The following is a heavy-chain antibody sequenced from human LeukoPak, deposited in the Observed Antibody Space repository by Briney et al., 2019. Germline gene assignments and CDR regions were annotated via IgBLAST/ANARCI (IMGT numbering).Heavy chain of an antibody. CDR2: MNPNSGKI. CDR1: GYTFTSYD. J-gene: IGHJ3*02. V-gene: IGHV1-8*01. Sequence: ASVKVSCKASGYTFTSYDINWVRQAPGQGLEWMGWMNPNSGKIDYAQKFQGRVTMTSNTSISTAYMDLSSLRSEDTAVYYCARGTMVRGRLDIWGQGTMVTVSS. CDR3: ARGTMVRGRLDI. D-gene: IGHD3-10*01.